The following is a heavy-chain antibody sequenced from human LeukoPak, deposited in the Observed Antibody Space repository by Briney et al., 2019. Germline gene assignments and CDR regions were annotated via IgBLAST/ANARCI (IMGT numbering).Heavy chain of an antibody. Sequence: GGSLRLSCAASGFTFSSYGMHWVRQAPGKGLEWVAVIWYDGSNKYYADSVKGRFTISRDNSKNTLYLQMNSLRAEDTAVYYCARFSYFDWLPEGPDYWGQGTLVTVSS. J-gene: IGHJ4*02. D-gene: IGHD3-9*01. CDR3: ARFSYFDWLPEGPDY. CDR1: GFTFSSYG. V-gene: IGHV3-33*01. CDR2: IWYDGSNK.